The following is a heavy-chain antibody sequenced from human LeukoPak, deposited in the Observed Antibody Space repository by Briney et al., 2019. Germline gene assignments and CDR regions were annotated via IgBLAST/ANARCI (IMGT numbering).Heavy chain of an antibody. J-gene: IGHJ4*02. V-gene: IGHV1-2*02. Sequence: ASVKVSCKASGYTFTGYYMHWVRQAPGQGLEWMGWINPNSGGTNYAQKFQGRVTMTRDTSISTAYMELSRLRSDDTAVYYCARADLYSYGYGYWGQETLVTVSS. CDR2: INPNSGGT. CDR1: GYTFTGYY. D-gene: IGHD5-18*01. CDR3: ARADLYSYGYGY.